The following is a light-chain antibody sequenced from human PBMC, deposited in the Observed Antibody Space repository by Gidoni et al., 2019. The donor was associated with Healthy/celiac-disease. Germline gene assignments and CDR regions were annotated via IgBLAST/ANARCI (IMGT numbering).Light chain of an antibody. V-gene: IGLV3-1*01. CDR1: KLGDKY. CDR3: QAWDSSTGKV. Sequence: SYELTQPPSVSVSPGQTASITCSGDKLGDKYACWYQQKPGQSPVLVIYQDSKRPSGIPERFSGSTSGNTATLTISGTQAMDEADYYCQAWDSSTGKVFGGGTKLTVL. CDR2: QDS. J-gene: IGLJ2*01.